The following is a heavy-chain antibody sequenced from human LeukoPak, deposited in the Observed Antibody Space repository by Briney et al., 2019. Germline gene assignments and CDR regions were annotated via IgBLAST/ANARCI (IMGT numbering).Heavy chain of an antibody. D-gene: IGHD3-9*01. J-gene: IGHJ6*03. CDR3: ARARGYYDILTHLYYYYYMDV. Sequence: SETLSLTCTVSGGSISNYYWSWIRQPPGKGLEWIGRIYTSGSTNYNPSLKSRVTMSVDTSKNQFSLKLSSVTAADTAVYYCARARGYYDILTHLYYYYYMDVWGKGTTVTISS. CDR1: GGSISNYY. CDR2: IYTSGST. V-gene: IGHV4-4*07.